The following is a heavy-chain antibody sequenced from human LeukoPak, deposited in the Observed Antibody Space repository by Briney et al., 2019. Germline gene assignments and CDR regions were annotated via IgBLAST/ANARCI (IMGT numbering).Heavy chain of an antibody. CDR1: GGSISSYY. Sequence: SEALSLTCTVSGGSISSYYWSWIRQPPGKGLEWIGYIYYSGSTNYNPSLKSRVTISVDTSKNQFSLKLTSVTAADTAVYYCARLGIGVVPSAMLGDYYFDYWGQGTLVTVSS. CDR2: IYYSGST. CDR3: ARLGIGVVPSAMLGDYYFDY. J-gene: IGHJ4*02. V-gene: IGHV4-59*08. D-gene: IGHD2-2*01.